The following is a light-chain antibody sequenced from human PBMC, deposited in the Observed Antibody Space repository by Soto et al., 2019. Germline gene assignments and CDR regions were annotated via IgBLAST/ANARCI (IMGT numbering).Light chain of an antibody. J-gene: IGKJ1*01. CDR1: QSVNSDS. CDR2: ATS. CDR3: QRYETSPQT. Sequence: IVLTQSPGTLSLSPGERATLSCRASQSVNSDSFAWYQHKPGQAPRLLIYATSTSATGIPDRFSGSGSGTGFTLTISKVETEDFAVYYCQRYETSPQTFGPGTKVEVK. V-gene: IGKV3-20*01.